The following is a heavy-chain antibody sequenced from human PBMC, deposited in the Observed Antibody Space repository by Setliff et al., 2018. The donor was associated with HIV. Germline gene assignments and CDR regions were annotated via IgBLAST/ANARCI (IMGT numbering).Heavy chain of an antibody. J-gene: IGHJ5*02. Sequence: GASVKVSCKASGGAFTNYAFSWVRQAPGQGLEWMGGIIPVYGTTDYAPQFQGRVTMTADKSRSTVYVDLNNLRSDDTATYYCAPDFGDNWFDPWGQGTLVTVSS. CDR1: GGAFTNYA. D-gene: IGHD4-17*01. CDR3: APDFGDNWFDP. CDR2: IIPVYGTT. V-gene: IGHV1-69*06.